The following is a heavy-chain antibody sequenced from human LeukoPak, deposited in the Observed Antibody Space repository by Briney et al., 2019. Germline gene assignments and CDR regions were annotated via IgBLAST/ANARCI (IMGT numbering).Heavy chain of an antibody. Sequence: PGGSLRLSCAASGFTFSSYGMHWVRQAPGKGLEWVAVISYDGSNKYYADPVKGRFTISRDNSKNTLYLQMNSLRAEDTAVYYCASDIAAADVLLYYFDYWGQGTLVTVSS. V-gene: IGHV3-30*03. CDR2: ISYDGSNK. J-gene: IGHJ4*02. CDR3: ASDIAAADVLLYYFDY. D-gene: IGHD6-13*01. CDR1: GFTFSSYG.